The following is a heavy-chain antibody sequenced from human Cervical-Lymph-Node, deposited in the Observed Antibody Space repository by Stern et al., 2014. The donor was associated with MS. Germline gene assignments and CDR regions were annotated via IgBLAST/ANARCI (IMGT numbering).Heavy chain of an antibody. D-gene: IGHD4-17*01. V-gene: IGHV4-59*08. CDR1: GGSISSYY. Sequence: QLQLQESGPGLVKPSETLSLTCTVSGGSISSYYWSWIRQPPGKGLEWIGYIYYSGSTNYNPSLQSRVTISVDTSQNPFSLQLRSVTAADTAVYYCARHGPTTVTTSLLFDYWGQGTLVTVSS. CDR2: IYYSGST. J-gene: IGHJ4*02. CDR3: ARHGPTTVTTSLLFDY.